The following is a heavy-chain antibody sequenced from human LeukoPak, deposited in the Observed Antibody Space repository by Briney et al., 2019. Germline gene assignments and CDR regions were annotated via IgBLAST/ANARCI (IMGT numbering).Heavy chain of an antibody. J-gene: IGHJ4*02. D-gene: IGHD5-18*01. Sequence: GGSLRLSCAASGFTFSSYAMNWVRQAPGKGLEWVSYISSSGSTIYYADSVKGRFTISRDNSKNTLYLQMGSLRAEDMALYYCARSDTAMVAAIDYWGQGTLVTVSS. V-gene: IGHV3-48*01. CDR3: ARSDTAMVAAIDY. CDR1: GFTFSSYA. CDR2: ISSSGSTI.